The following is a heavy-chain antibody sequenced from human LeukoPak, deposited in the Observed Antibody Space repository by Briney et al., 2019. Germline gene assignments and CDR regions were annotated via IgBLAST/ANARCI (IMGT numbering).Heavy chain of an antibody. V-gene: IGHV4-59*08. CDR1: GGSISSYY. Sequence: SETLSLTCTVSGGSISSYYWSWIRQPPGKGLEWIGYIYYSGSTNCNPSLKSRVTISVDTSKNQFSLKLSSVTAADTAVYYCASNKFYDFWSGYSPRFDYWGQGTLVTVSS. CDR3: ASNKFYDFWSGYSPRFDY. J-gene: IGHJ4*02. D-gene: IGHD3-3*01. CDR2: IYYSGST.